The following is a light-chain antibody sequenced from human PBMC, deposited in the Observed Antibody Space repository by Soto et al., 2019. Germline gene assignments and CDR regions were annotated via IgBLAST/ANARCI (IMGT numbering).Light chain of an antibody. CDR1: SSDVGSYNL. V-gene: IGLV2-23*01. CDR2: EGS. J-gene: IGLJ1*01. Sequence: QSVLTQPASVSGSPGQSITISCTGTSSDVGSYNLVSWYQQHPGKAPKLMIYEGSKRPSGVSNRFSGSKSGNTASLTISGLQAEDEADYSCCSYAGGSTYVFGTGTKVTVL. CDR3: CSYAGGSTYV.